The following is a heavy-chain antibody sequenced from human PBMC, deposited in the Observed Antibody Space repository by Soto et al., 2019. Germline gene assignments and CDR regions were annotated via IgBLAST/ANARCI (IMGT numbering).Heavy chain of an antibody. J-gene: IGHJ3*01. CDR2: ISGSGDST. CDR3: ARELGYCSGGSCYMDGAFDF. V-gene: IGHV3-23*01. Sequence: EVQLWESGGGLVQPGGSLRLSCAASGSTSSSYAMSWVRQAPGKGLEWVSVISGSGDSTYYADSVKGRFTISRDNSKNTLYVQMNSLRAEDTAVYYCARELGYCSGGSCYMDGAFDFWGQGTMVTVSS. D-gene: IGHD2-15*01. CDR1: GSTSSSYA.